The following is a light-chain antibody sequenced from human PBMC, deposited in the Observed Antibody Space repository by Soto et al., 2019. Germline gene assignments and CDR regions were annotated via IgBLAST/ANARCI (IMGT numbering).Light chain of an antibody. CDR2: AAS. J-gene: IGKJ4*01. CDR3: QQLRSYPST. CDR1: QDISSY. Sequence: IQVTQSPSSLSASVGDRVTITRRASQDISSYLAWYQQKPGKAPTLLIYAASTLQSGVPSRFSGSGFGTDFTLTISSLQAEDFASYYCQQLRSYPSTFGGGTKGDIK. V-gene: IGKV1-9*01.